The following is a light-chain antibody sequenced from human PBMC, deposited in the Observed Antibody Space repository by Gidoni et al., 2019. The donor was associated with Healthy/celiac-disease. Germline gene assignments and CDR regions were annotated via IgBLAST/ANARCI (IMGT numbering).Light chain of an antibody. CDR2: GSS. Sequence: EIVLTQSPGTLSLSPGERATLSCRASQSVSSSYLAWYQQTPRHAPRILIYGSSSRATGIPDRFSGSGSVTDFTLTISRLEPEDFAVYYCQQYGSSPVTFGQGTKLEIK. J-gene: IGKJ2*01. V-gene: IGKV3-20*01. CDR3: QQYGSSPVT. CDR1: QSVSSSY.